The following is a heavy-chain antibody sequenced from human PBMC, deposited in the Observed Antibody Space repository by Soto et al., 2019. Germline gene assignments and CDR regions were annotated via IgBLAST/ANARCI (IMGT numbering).Heavy chain of an antibody. CDR3: ARQGAALRDYYYGMDV. V-gene: IGHV1-69*12. D-gene: IGHD6-25*01. CDR1: GGTFSRYA. Sequence: QVQLVQSGAEVKKPGSSVKVSCKASGGTFSRYAISWVRQAPGQGLEWMGGIIPIFGTANYAQKFQGTVTITADESTSTAYMALSSLRSEDTAVYYCARQGAALRDYYYGMDVWGQGTTVTVSS. J-gene: IGHJ6*02. CDR2: IIPIFGTA.